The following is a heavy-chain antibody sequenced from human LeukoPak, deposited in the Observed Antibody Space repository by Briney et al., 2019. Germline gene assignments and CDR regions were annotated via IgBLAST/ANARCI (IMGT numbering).Heavy chain of an antibody. Sequence: SETLSLTCAASGDSFIGYFWTWIRQAPGKGLEWIGYIYYSGSTYYNPSLKSRVTISVDTSKNQFSLKLSSVTAADTAVYYCARVEMATQGYAFDIWGQGTMVTVSS. D-gene: IGHD5-24*01. CDR2: IYYSGST. CDR1: GDSFIGYF. J-gene: IGHJ3*02. V-gene: IGHV4-31*11. CDR3: ARVEMATQGYAFDI.